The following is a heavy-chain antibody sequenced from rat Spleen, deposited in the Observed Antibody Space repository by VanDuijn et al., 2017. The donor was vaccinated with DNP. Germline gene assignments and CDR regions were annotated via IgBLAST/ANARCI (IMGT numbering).Heavy chain of an antibody. V-gene: IGHV5S13*01. CDR2: ISTGGGIT. CDR3: ARRANWIYWYFDF. CDR1: GFTFSNHG. Sequence: EVQLVESGGGLVQPGRSMKLSCAASGFTFSNHGMAWVRQAPTKGLEWVASISTGGGITYYRDSVKGRFTISRDDAKNTQYLQMDSLRSEDTATYYCARRANWIYWYFDFWGPGTMVTVSS. J-gene: IGHJ1*01. D-gene: IGHD5-1*01.